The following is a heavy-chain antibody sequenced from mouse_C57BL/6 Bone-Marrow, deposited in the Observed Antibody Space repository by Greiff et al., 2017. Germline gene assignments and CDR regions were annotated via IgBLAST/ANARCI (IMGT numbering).Heavy chain of an antibody. D-gene: IGHD2-3*01. CDR3: ARIVPYDPPGYFDV. V-gene: IGHV8-8*01. J-gene: IGHJ1*03. CDR2: IWWDDDK. Sequence: QVQLKESGPGILQPSQTLSLTCSFSGFSLSTFGMGVGWIRQPSGKGLEWLAHIWWDDDKYYNPALKSRLTISKATSKNQVFLKIAHVDTADTATYYWARIVPYDPPGYFDVWGTGTTVTVSS. CDR1: GFSLSTFGMG.